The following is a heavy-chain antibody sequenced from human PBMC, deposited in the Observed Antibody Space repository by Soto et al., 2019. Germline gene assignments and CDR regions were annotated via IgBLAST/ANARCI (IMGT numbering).Heavy chain of an antibody. D-gene: IGHD2-2*01. Sequence: EVQLLESGGGLVQPGGSLRLSCAASGFTFSSYAMSWVRQAPGTGLEWVSAISGSGGSTYYADSVKGRFTISRDNSKNTLYLQMNSLRAEDTAVYYCAVSGEYQLLGIDYWGQGTLVTVSS. V-gene: IGHV3-23*01. CDR2: ISGSGGST. CDR1: GFTFSSYA. J-gene: IGHJ4*02. CDR3: AVSGEYQLLGIDY.